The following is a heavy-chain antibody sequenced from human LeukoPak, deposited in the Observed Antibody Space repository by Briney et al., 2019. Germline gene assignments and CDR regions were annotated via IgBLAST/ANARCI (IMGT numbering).Heavy chain of an antibody. CDR1: GGTFSSCA. D-gene: IGHD1-26*01. CDR3: ASGYIVGATFDY. Sequence: ASVKVSCKASGGTFSSCAISWVRQAPGQGLEWMGGIIPIFGTANYAQKFQGRVTITADESTSTAYMELSSLRSEDTAVYYCASGYIVGATFDYWGQGTLVTVSS. CDR2: IIPIFGTA. J-gene: IGHJ4*02. V-gene: IGHV1-69*13.